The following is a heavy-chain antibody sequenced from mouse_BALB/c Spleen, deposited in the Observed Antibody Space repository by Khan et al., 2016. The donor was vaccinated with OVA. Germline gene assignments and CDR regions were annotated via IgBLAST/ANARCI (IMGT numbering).Heavy chain of an antibody. CDR1: GYTFTNYG. D-gene: IGHD6-2*01. CDR2: INTYTGEP. CDR3: ARISSYWYSDV. V-gene: IGHV9-1*02. J-gene: IGHJ1*01. Sequence: IPLVQSGPELKKPGETVKISCKASGYTFTNYGMNWVKQAPGKGLKWMGWINTYTGEPTYADDFKGRFVFSLETSASTAYLQISNLKNEDMTTYFCARISSYWYSDVWGAGTTVTVSS.